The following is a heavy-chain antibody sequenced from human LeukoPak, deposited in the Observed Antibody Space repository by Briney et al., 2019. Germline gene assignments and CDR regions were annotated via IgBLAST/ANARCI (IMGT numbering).Heavy chain of an antibody. CDR3: ARDLPSTSNWELDY. D-gene: IGHD7-27*01. CDR2: INPNSGGT. V-gene: IGHV1-2*06. Sequence: ASVKVSCKASGYTFIDYFVHWVRQAPGQGLEWMGRINPNSGGTDHAQNFQGRVTMTRDTSISTAYMELSRLRSDDTAVYYCARDLPSTSNWELDYWGQGILVTVSS. CDR1: GYTFIDYF. J-gene: IGHJ4*02.